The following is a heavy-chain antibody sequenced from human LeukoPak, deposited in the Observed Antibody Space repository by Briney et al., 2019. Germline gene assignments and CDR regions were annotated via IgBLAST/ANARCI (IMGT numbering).Heavy chain of an antibody. CDR2: IYPGDSDT. CDR1: GYSFTSYW. J-gene: IGHJ4*02. CDR3: AINYHSSGLPFDY. D-gene: IGHD3-22*01. V-gene: IGHV5-51*01. Sequence: GESLKISCKGSGYSFTSYWIGWVRQMPGKGLEWMGIIYPGDSDTRYSPSFQGQVTISADKSISTAYLQWSSLKASDTAMYYCAINYHSSGLPFDYWGQGTLVTVSS.